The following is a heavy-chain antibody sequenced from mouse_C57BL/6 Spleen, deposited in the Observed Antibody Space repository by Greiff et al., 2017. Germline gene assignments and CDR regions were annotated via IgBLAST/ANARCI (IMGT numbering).Heavy chain of an antibody. Sequence: EVQLVESGPVLVKPGASVKMSCKASGYTFTDYYMNWVKQSHGKSLEWIGVINPYNGGTSYNQKFKGKATLTVDKSSSTAYMELNSLTSEDSAVYYCARGITTVVGGVYYAMDYWGQGTSVTVSS. V-gene: IGHV1-19*01. J-gene: IGHJ4*01. D-gene: IGHD1-1*01. CDR1: GYTFTDYY. CDR3: ARGITTVVGGVYYAMDY. CDR2: INPYNGGT.